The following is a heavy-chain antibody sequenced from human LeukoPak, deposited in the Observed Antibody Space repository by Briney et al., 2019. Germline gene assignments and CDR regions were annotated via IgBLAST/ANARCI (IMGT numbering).Heavy chain of an antibody. D-gene: IGHD6-6*01. CDR3: ARGPSSIAARGGFDY. CDR2: INHSGST. CDR1: GGSFSGYY. Sequence: SETLSLTCAVYGGSFSGYYWSWIGQPPGKGLEWIGEINHSGSTNYNPSLKSRVTISVDTSKNQFSLKLSSVTAADTAVYYCARGPSSIAARGGFDYWGQGTLVTVSS. V-gene: IGHV4-34*01. J-gene: IGHJ4*02.